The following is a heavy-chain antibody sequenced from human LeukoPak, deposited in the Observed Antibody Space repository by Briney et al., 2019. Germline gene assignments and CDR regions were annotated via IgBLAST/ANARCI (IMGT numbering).Heavy chain of an antibody. CDR1: GFTVSSNY. CDR2: IHSGGST. J-gene: IGHJ4*02. D-gene: IGHD3-22*01. Sequence: GGSLRLSCAASGFTVSSNYMSWVRQAPGKGLEWVSVIHSGGSTYYADSVKGRFTISRDNSKNTLYLQMNSLRAEGTAVYYCARPRIGYDSSTYYFDYWGQGTLVTVSS. CDR3: ARPRIGYDSSTYYFDY. V-gene: IGHV3-66*04.